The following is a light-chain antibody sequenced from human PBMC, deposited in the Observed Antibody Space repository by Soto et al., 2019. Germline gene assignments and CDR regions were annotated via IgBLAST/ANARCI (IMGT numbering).Light chain of an antibody. Sequence: QSVLTQPASVSGSPGQSITISCTGSDSDVGVYDFVSWYQQHPGKAPKLMIYDVSNLPSGVSGRFSGSKSGNTASLTISGLQAEDEADYYCSSYTTSSTRVFGGGTKLTVL. J-gene: IGLJ3*02. CDR3: SSYTTSSTRV. CDR1: DSDVGVYDF. V-gene: IGLV2-14*03. CDR2: DVS.